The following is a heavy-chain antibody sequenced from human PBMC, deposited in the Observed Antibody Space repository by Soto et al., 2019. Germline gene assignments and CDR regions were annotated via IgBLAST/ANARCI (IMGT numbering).Heavy chain of an antibody. J-gene: IGHJ4*02. D-gene: IGHD2-15*01. V-gene: IGHV3-33*01. CDR3: AREGQLRYSSGGSCYHFDY. CDR2: IWYDGSNK. CDR1: GFTFSSYG. Sequence: QVQLVESGGGVVQPGRSLRLSCAASGFTFSSYGMHWVRQAPGKGLEWVAVIWYDGSNKYYADSVKGRFTISRDNSKNTLYLQMNSLRAEDTAVYYCAREGQLRYSSGGSCYHFDYWGQGTLVTVSS.